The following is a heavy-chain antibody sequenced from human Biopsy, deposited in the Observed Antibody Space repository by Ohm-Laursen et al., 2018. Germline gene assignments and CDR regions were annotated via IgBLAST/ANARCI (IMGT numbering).Heavy chain of an antibody. V-gene: IGHV4-59*01. CDR3: ARDRGYYSDRTVPGYFDL. D-gene: IGHD3-22*01. J-gene: IGHJ2*01. Sequence: GTLSLTCAVSGDSISSYYWSWIRQPPGKGLEWIGYVYYTGSTDYNPSLQSRVTISVDTSKNHFSLRLRSVTPADTAIYYCARDRGYYSDRTVPGYFDLWGRGTLVTVSS. CDR2: VYYTGST. CDR1: GDSISSYY.